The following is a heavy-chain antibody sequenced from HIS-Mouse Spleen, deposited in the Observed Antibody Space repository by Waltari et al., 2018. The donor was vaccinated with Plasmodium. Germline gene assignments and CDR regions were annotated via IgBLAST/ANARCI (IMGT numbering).Heavy chain of an antibody. J-gene: IGHJ4*02. CDR3: ARSIAATVTFYFDY. D-gene: IGHD6-13*01. CDR2: LYYRGST. CDR1: GGSIRSGGYY. V-gene: IGHV4-31*03. Sequence: QVQLQESGPGLVKPSQTLSLTCTVSGGSIRSGGYYWSWIRQHTGKGLEWIGYLYYRGSTYYNPSLKSRVTRSVDTSKNQFSLKLSAVTAADTAVYYCARSIAATVTFYFDYWGQGTLVTVSS.